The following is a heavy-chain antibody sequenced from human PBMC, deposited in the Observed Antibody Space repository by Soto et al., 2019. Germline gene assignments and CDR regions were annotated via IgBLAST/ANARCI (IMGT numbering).Heavy chain of an antibody. CDR1: GGSISSGDYY. CDR3: ACRCRVGATTEYFQH. CDR2: IYYSGST. V-gene: IGHV4-30-4*01. D-gene: IGHD1-26*01. Sequence: SETLSLTCTVSGGSISSGDYYWSWIRQPPGKGLEWIGYIYYSGSTYYNPSLKSRVTISVDTSKNQFSLKLSSVTAAATAVYYWACRCRVGATTEYFQHWGQGTLVTVSS. J-gene: IGHJ1*01.